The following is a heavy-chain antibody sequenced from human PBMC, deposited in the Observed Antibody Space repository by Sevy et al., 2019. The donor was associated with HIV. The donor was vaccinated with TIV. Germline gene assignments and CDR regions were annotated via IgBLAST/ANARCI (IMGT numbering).Heavy chain of an antibody. CDR2: FSFGCGRI. CDR1: GFTFAKYS. J-gene: IGHJ4*02. D-gene: IGHD2-8*01. Sequence: GGSLRLSCAASGFTFAKYSMSWVRQAPGKGLEWVSTFSFGCGRINYADSVKGRFTISRDDSKYTLFLQMNSLRAEDTATYFCAREGCTQPHDYWGQGTLVTVSS. V-gene: IGHV3-23*01. CDR3: AREGCTQPHDY.